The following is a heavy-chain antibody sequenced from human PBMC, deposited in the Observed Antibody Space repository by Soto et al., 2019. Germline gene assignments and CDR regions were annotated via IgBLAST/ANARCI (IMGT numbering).Heavy chain of an antibody. D-gene: IGHD3-10*01. CDR1: GYTFTSYG. V-gene: IGHV1-18*01. CDR3: ARVIHIQNTMVRGVFDY. CDR2: ISAYNGNT. J-gene: IGHJ4*02. Sequence: QVQLVQSGAEVKKPGASVKVSCKASGYTFTSYGISWVRQAPGQGLEWMGWISAYNGNTNYAQKLQGRVTMTTDTSTSTAYMELRSLRSDDTAVYYCARVIHIQNTMVRGVFDYWGQGTLVTVSS.